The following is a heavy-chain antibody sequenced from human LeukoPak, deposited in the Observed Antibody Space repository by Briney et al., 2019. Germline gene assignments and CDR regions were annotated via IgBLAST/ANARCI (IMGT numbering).Heavy chain of an antibody. CDR2: ISGSGGST. J-gene: IGHJ4*02. V-gene: IGHV3-23*01. CDR1: GFTFSSYA. D-gene: IGHD3-22*01. Sequence: GGSLRLSCAASGFTFSSYAMSWVRQAPGKGLEWVSAISGSGGSTYYADSVKGRFTISRDNSKNTLYLQMNSLRAEGTAVYYCAKDLVLTYYYDSSGYYQPNLYWGQGTLVTVSS. CDR3: AKDLVLTYYYDSSGYYQPNLY.